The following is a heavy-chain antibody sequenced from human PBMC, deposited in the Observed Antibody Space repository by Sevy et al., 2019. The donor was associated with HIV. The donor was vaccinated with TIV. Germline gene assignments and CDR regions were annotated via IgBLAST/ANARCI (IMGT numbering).Heavy chain of an antibody. D-gene: IGHD6-13*01. V-gene: IGHV3-7*01. CDR3: VRAIAAAGSF. Sequence: GGFLRLSCAASGFSLNNYWMNWVRQAPGKGLEWVANIKQDGSVKYYVDSVKGRFTISRDNARNLLYLQMNSLRVADTALYYCVRAIAAAGSFWGQGTLVTVSS. CDR2: IKQDGSVK. CDR1: GFSLNNYW. J-gene: IGHJ4*02.